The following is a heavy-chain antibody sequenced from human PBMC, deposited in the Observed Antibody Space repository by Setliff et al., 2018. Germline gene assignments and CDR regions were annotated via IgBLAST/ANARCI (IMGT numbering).Heavy chain of an antibody. V-gene: IGHV4-34*01. D-gene: IGHD2-2*01. CDR2: INHSGST. CDR3: ARAVPRGATPDYWYFDL. J-gene: IGHJ2*01. Sequence: SETLSLTCTVYGGSFSNYYWSWIRQPPGKGLEWIGEINHSGSTNYNSSLTGRVTISVDTSKNQFSLKLSSVTAADTTVYYCARAVPRGATPDYWYFDLWGRGTLVTVSS. CDR1: GGSFSNYY.